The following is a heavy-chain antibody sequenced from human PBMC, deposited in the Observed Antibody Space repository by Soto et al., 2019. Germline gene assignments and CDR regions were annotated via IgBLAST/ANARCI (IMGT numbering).Heavy chain of an antibody. D-gene: IGHD1-26*01. V-gene: IGHV3-74*01. Sequence: EVQLVESGGGVVQPGGSLRLSCTASGFTFNTHWMHWVRQAPGKGLVWVSRIYFDGITPNYAASVKGRLTVSRDNAKNTVYLHGNTLRDEDTAVYYCARGGAMGVDYWGQGTLVTVSS. CDR3: ARGGAMGVDY. J-gene: IGHJ4*02. CDR1: GFTFNTHW. CDR2: IYFDGITP.